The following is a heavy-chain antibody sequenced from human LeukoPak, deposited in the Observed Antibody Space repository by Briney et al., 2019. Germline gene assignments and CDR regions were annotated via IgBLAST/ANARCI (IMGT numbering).Heavy chain of an antibody. Sequence: SETLSLTCTVSGGSISSYYWSWIRQPPGKGLEWIGYIYYSGSTNYNPSLKSRVTISVDTSKNQFSLKLSSVTAADTAVYYCARRELAVAGRNRFDPWGQGTLVTVSS. D-gene: IGHD6-19*01. CDR1: GGSISSYY. CDR2: IYYSGST. V-gene: IGHV4-59*08. CDR3: ARRELAVAGRNRFDP. J-gene: IGHJ5*02.